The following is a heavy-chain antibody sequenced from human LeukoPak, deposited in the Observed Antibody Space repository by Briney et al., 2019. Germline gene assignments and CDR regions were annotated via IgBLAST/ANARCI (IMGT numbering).Heavy chain of an antibody. V-gene: IGHV4-39*01. CDR2: THYSGST. D-gene: IGHD1-1*01. CDR3: AKPYWAGTTTRGYSYYVDV. J-gene: IGHJ6*03. CDR1: GGSISSSSYD. Sequence: SETLSLTCTVSGGSISSSSYDWGWIRQPPGKGLKWIESTHYSGSTYYNPSLKSRVTISVDTSKNQLSLNLSSVTAADTAVYYCAKPYWAGTTTRGYSYYVDVWGKGTTVTVSS.